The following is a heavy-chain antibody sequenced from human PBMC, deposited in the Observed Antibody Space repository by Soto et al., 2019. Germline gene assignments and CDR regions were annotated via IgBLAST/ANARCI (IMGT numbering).Heavy chain of an antibody. CDR3: ARRGFHRYYYYMDV. CDR2: LSYAGDT. J-gene: IGHJ6*03. V-gene: IGHV3-13*01. CDR1: GFTLSTYD. Sequence: GGSLRLSCAASGFTLSTYDMHWVRQATGKGLEWVAALSYAGDTYYPGSVKGRFTVSREGAKNSLYLQMNSLTAADTAVYYCARRGFHRYYYYMDVWGKGTTVTVSS.